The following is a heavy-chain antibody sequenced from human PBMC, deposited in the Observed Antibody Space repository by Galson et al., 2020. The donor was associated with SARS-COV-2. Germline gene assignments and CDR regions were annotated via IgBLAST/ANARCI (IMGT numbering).Heavy chain of an antibody. Sequence: GESLKISCKGSGYSFTSYWIGWVRQMPGKGLEWMGIIYPGDSDTRYRPSFQGQVTISADKSISTAYLQWSSLKASDTAIYYCARGMVRGAPPRATPFDPWGQGTLVTVSS. CDR1: GYSFTSYW. CDR2: IYPGDSDT. CDR3: ARGMVRGAPPRATPFDP. D-gene: IGHD3-10*01. V-gene: IGHV5-51*01. J-gene: IGHJ5*02.